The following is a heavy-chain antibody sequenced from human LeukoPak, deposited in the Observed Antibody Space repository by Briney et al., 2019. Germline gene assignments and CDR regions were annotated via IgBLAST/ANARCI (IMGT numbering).Heavy chain of an antibody. CDR1: GYTFTSYD. Sequence: ASVKVSCKASGYTFTSYDINWVRQATGQGLEWMGWMNPNSGNTGYAQKFQGRVTMTRNTSISTAYMELSSLRSEDTAVYYCEREGYCSGGSCHERFDYWGQGTLVTVSS. J-gene: IGHJ4*02. D-gene: IGHD2-15*01. CDR2: MNPNSGNT. V-gene: IGHV1-8*01. CDR3: EREGYCSGGSCHERFDY.